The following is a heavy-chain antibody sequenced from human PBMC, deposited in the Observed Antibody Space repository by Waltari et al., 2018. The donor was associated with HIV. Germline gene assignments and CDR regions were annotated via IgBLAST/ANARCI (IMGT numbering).Heavy chain of an antibody. CDR3: AREALVYKYGRYCSDDDCYSRWFDP. V-gene: IGHV4-61*02. Sequence: QVQLQESGPGLVKFSQTLSLTCNVSGDSITSGNYFWTWVRQPARKTREWFGRISTIGRIKYNTPLKGRGTISRDTSNNHFSLTVTSVTAADTAVYYCAREALVYKYGRYCSDDDCYSRWFDPWGHGTQVTVSS. D-gene: IGHD2-21*02. CDR2: ISTIGRI. J-gene: IGHJ5*02. CDR1: GDSITSGNYF.